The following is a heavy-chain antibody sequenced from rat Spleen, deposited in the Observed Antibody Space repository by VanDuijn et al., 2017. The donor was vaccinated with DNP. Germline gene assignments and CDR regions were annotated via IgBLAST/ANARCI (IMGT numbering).Heavy chain of an antibody. J-gene: IGHJ2*01. CDR2: ITYDGSRT. Sequence: EVKLVESGGGLVQPGRSLKLSCAASGFNFNDYWMGWVRQAPTKGLEWVATITYDGSRTYYRDSVKGRFTISRDNAKNTQYLQMDSLRSEDTATYYCATGWVFDYWGQGVMVTVSS. D-gene: IGHD1-11*01. CDR1: GFNFNDYW. CDR3: ATGWVFDY. V-gene: IGHV5-29*01.